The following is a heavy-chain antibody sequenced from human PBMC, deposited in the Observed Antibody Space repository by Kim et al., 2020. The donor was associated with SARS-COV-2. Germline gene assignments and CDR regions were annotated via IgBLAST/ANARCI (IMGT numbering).Heavy chain of an antibody. Sequence: NPPRKSRVHISVDTSKNQFSLKLSSVTAADTAVYYWARRAQWELLGGFDYWGQGTLVTVSS. J-gene: IGHJ4*02. CDR3: ARRAQWELLGGFDY. V-gene: IGHV4-39*01. D-gene: IGHD1-26*01.